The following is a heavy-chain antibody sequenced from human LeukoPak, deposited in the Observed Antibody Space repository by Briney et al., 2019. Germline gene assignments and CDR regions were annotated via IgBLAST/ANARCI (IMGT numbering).Heavy chain of an antibody. Sequence: GGSLRLSRAASGFTFSSYAMSWVRQAPGKGLEWVAVISYDGSNKYYADSVKGRFTISRDNSKNTLYLQMNSLRAEDTAVYYCARDPPWGWGQGTLVTVSS. CDR2: ISYDGSNK. V-gene: IGHV3-30-3*01. CDR1: GFTFSSYA. CDR3: ARDPPWG. D-gene: IGHD3-16*01. J-gene: IGHJ4*02.